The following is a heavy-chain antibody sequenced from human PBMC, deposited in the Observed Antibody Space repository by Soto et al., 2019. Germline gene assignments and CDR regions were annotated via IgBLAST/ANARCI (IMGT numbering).Heavy chain of an antibody. V-gene: IGHV3-33*01. D-gene: IGHD1-1*01. J-gene: IGHJ3*02. CDR3: TTELNDMQAFDI. CDR2: TWNDGSNK. Sequence: QVQLVESGGGVVQPGRSLRLSCVASGFTFSTYGMHWVRQAPGKGLEWVAMTWNDGSNKYYTDSMKDRFTISRDNSKNTLYLQMNSLIDEDSAVYYCTTELNDMQAFDIWGQGTMVTVSS. CDR1: GFTFSTYG.